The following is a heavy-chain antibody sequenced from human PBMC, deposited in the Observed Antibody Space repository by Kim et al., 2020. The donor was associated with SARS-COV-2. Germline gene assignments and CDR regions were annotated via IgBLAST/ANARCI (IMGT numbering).Heavy chain of an antibody. D-gene: IGHD1-1*01. CDR1: GGSISSGGYY. V-gene: IGHV4-31*03. Sequence: SETLSLTCTVSGGSISSGGYYWSWIRQHPGKGLEWIGYIYYSGSTYYNPSLKSRVTISVDTSKNQFSLKLSSVTAADTAVYYCARGNLQASTTSYAEYFQHWGQGTLVTVSS. CDR3: ARGNLQASTTSYAEYFQH. J-gene: IGHJ1*01. CDR2: IYYSGST.